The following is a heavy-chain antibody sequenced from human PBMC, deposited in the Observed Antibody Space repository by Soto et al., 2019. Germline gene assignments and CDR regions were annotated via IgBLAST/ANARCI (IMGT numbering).Heavy chain of an antibody. J-gene: IGHJ6*02. CDR3: ARDLWGYGGTDCYPLDV. CDR1: GGSISRYY. V-gene: IGHV4-59*01. CDR2: MYNTGST. Sequence: QVQLQESGPGLVKPSETLSLTCTVSGGSISRYYWSWIRQPPGKGLEWIGYMYNTGSTVYNPSFKSRVTISVVTSKNQFSLKLNSVTAADTAVYYCARDLWGYGGTDCYPLDVWGQGTTVTVSS. D-gene: IGHD2-21*02.